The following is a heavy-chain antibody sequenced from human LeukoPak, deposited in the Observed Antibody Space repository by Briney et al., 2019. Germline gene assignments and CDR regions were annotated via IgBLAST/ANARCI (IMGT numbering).Heavy chain of an antibody. Sequence: GGSLRLSCAASGFTFSSYGMHWVRQAPGKGLEWVAVIWYDGSNKYYADSVKGRFTISRDNPKNTLYLQMNSLRAEDTAVYYCAKDRGFSGSLDYWGQGTLVTVSS. J-gene: IGHJ4*02. V-gene: IGHV3-33*06. CDR2: IWYDGSNK. D-gene: IGHD1-26*01. CDR3: AKDRGFSGSLDY. CDR1: GFTFSSYG.